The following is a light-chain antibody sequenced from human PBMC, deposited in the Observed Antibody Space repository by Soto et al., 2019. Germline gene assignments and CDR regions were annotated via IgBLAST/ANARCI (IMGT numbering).Light chain of an antibody. CDR1: QSISSY. CDR2: AAS. Sequence: DIQMTQSPSSLSASVGDRVTITCLASQSISSYLNWYQQKPEKAPKLLIDAASSLQSGVPSRFSGSGTGTDFTLTISSLQPEDFATYYCQQSYSAPWTFGQGTKVDIK. V-gene: IGKV1-39*01. CDR3: QQSYSAPWT. J-gene: IGKJ1*01.